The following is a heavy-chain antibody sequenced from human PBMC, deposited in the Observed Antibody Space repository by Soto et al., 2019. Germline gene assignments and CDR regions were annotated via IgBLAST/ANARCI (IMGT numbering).Heavy chain of an antibody. CDR1: GFFYGIYA. Sequence: VQLLESGGGLVQPGGSLRLSCAASGFFYGIYAMHWVRQAPGKGPEWVSGISGSGGGGNTYYADSVKGRFTISRDNSKSTVFVHMNGLRAEDTAVYYCAKGRDAVVSVFDVLGQGTMVTVSS. V-gene: IGHV3-23*01. CDR3: AKGRDAVVSVFDV. CDR2: ISGSGGGGNT. D-gene: IGHD2-15*01. J-gene: IGHJ3*01.